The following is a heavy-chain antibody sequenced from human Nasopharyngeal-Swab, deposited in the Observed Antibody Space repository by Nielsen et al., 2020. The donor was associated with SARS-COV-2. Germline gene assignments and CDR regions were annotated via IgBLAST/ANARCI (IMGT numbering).Heavy chain of an antibody. Sequence: GESLKISCAASGFTFSSYAMSWVRQAPGKGLEWVSAISGSGGSTYYADSVKGRFTISRDNSKNTLYLQMNSLRAEDTAVYYCAKDKWEFLTWGYYYYYGMDVWGQGTTVTVSS. CDR3: AKDKWEFLTWGYYYYYGMDV. CDR2: ISGSGGST. D-gene: IGHD1-26*01. J-gene: IGHJ6*02. CDR1: GFTFSSYA. V-gene: IGHV3-23*01.